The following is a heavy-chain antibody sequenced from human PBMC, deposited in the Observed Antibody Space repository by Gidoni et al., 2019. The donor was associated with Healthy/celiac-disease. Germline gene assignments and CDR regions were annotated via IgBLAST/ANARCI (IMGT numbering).Heavy chain of an antibody. V-gene: IGHV3-9*01. CDR1: GFTFDDYA. CDR2: ISWNSGSI. J-gene: IGHJ4*02. D-gene: IGHD6-13*01. Sequence: EVQLVESGGGLVQPGRSLILSCAASGFTFDDYAMHWVRQAPGKGLEWVSGISWNSGSIGYADSVKGRFTISRDNAKNSLYLQMNSLRAEDTALYYCAKDIGQQLGIDYWGQGTLVTVSS. CDR3: AKDIGQQLGIDY.